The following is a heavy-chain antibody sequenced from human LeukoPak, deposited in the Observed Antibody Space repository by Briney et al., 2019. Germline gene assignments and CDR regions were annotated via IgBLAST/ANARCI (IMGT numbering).Heavy chain of an antibody. Sequence: SETLSLTCAVYGGSFSGYYWSWIRQPPGKGLEWIGEINHSGSTNYNPSLKSRVTISVDTSKNQFSLKLSSVTAADTAVYYCARGRSGSKKGMTTVTTRGLLVGRFDYWGQGTLVTVSS. CDR3: ARGRSGSKKGMTTVTTRGLLVGRFDY. CDR2: INHSGST. CDR1: GGSFSGYY. J-gene: IGHJ4*02. D-gene: IGHD4-17*01. V-gene: IGHV4-34*01.